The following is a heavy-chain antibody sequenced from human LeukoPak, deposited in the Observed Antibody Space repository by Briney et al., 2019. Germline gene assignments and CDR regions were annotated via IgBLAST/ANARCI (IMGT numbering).Heavy chain of an antibody. CDR2: MNPNSGNT. CDR1: GYTFTSYD. Sequence: ASVKVSCKASGYTFTSYDINWVRQATGRGLEWMGRMNPNSGNTGYAQKFQGRVTMTRNTSISTAYMELSSLRSEDTAVYYCARGGRFGGVSPDFDYWGQGTLVTVSS. CDR3: ARGGRFGGVSPDFDY. J-gene: IGHJ4*02. D-gene: IGHD3-16*01. V-gene: IGHV1-8*01.